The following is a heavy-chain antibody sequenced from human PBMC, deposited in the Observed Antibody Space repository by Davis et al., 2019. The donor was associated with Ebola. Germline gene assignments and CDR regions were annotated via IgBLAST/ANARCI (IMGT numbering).Heavy chain of an antibody. D-gene: IGHD6-19*01. CDR2: IYYSGNT. CDR3: ARWAGSSGDLRAFDI. J-gene: IGHJ3*02. V-gene: IGHV4-59*08. CDR1: GGSINKYY. Sequence: SETLSLTCTVSGGSINKYYWSWIRQPPEKGLEWIGYIYYSGNTIYNPALKSRVTISVDTSKNQFSLKLTSVTAADTAMYYCARWAGSSGDLRAFDIWGQGTMVTVSS.